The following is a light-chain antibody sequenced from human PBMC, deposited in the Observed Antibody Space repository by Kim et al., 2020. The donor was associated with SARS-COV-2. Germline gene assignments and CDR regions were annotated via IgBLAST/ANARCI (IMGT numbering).Light chain of an antibody. Sequence: ELTQPPSASGTPGQRVTISCSGSYSNIGKNDVYWYQQLPGTAPKLLVYRNNQRPSGVPDRFSGSKSGTSASLAISGLQSEDEADYYCATWDDTLSEVFGTGTQLTVL. CDR1: YSNIGKND. J-gene: IGLJ1*01. CDR2: RNN. V-gene: IGLV1-47*01. CDR3: ATWDDTLSEV.